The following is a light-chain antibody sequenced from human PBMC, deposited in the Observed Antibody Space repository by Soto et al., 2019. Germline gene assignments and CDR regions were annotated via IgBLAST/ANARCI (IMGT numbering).Light chain of an antibody. V-gene: IGLV1-44*01. Sequence: QSVLTQPPSASGTPGQRVTISCSGSNSNIGSNTVNWYQQLPGTAPKLLIYYDNLRPSGVPDRISGSKSGTSASLAISGLQSDDEADYYCAAWDGSLNGRVFGTGTKVT. CDR3: AAWDGSLNGRV. CDR2: YDN. J-gene: IGLJ1*01. CDR1: NSNIGSNT.